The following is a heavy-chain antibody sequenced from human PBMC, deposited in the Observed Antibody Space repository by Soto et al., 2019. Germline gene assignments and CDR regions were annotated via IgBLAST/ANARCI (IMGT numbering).Heavy chain of an antibody. D-gene: IGHD3-10*01. CDR2: IYYSGST. Sequence: SETLSLTCTVSGGSISSGGYYWSWIRQPPGKGLEWIGYIYYSGSTYYNPSLKSRLTISVDTSKNQFSLKLSSVTAADTAVYYCARDRAGLNWFDPWGQGTLLTVSS. CDR1: GGSISSGGYY. J-gene: IGHJ5*02. CDR3: ARDRAGLNWFDP. V-gene: IGHV4-30-4*01.